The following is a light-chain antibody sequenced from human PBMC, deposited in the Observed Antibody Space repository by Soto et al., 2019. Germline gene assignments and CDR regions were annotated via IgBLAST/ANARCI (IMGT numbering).Light chain of an antibody. CDR1: PNISTF. J-gene: IGKJ1*01. CDR3: QQSYTTPRT. V-gene: IGKV1-39*01. CDR2: AAS. Sequence: DIQMTQSPSSLSASVGDRVSVTCRASPNISTFLNWYQQRPGEAPKLLIYAASSLQSGVPSRFSGSGSGADFTLTLGSLQPEDFATYYCQQSYTTPRTFGQGTKVEVK.